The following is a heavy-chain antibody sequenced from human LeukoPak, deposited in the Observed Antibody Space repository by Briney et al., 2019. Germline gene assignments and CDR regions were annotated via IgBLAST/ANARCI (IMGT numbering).Heavy chain of an antibody. J-gene: IGHJ4*02. CDR2: IYHSGST. CDR3: ARAFSTDYFDY. V-gene: IGHV4-30-2*01. D-gene: IGHD3-16*01. Sequence: SQTLSLTCAVSGGSISSGGYYWSWIRQPPGKGLEWIGYIYHSGSTYYNPSLKSRVTISVDRSKNQFSLKLSSVTAADTAVYYCARAFSTDYFDYWGQGTLVTVSS. CDR1: GGSISSGGYY.